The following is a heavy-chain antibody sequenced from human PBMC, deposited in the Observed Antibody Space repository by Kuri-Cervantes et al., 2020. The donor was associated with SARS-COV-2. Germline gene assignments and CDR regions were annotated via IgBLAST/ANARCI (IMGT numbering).Heavy chain of an antibody. J-gene: IGHJ3*02. CDR2: IYSSGST. V-gene: IGHV4-39*01. CDR1: NGSIRSSSCY. Sequence: GSLRLSCSVSNGSIRSSSCYWGWIRQPPGKGLEWIGSIYSSGSTYYNPSLKSQVTISVDTSKNQFSLKLSSVTAADTAVYYCARRTLDTAMVRGVRAPNDAFDIWGQGTMVTVSS. D-gene: IGHD5-18*01. CDR3: ARRTLDTAMVRGVRAPNDAFDI.